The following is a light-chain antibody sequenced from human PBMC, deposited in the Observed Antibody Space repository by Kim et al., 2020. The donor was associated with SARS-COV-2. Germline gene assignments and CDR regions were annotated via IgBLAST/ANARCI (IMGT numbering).Light chain of an antibody. CDR1: QSVSSN. CDR3: QQYDNWPPWT. J-gene: IGKJ1*01. Sequence: EIVMTQSPATLSVSPGERATLSCRASQSVSSNLGWIQQKPGQAPRLLIYDASTRATGIPARFSGSGSGTEFTLTISSLQSEDFAVYYCQQYDNWPPWTFGQGTKVDIK. V-gene: IGKV3-15*01. CDR2: DAS.